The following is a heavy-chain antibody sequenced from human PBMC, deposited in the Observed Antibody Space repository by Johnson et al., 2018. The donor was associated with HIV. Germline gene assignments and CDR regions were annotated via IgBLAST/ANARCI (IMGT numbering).Heavy chain of an antibody. CDR2: INWNGGST. Sequence: VQLVESGGGVVRPGGSLRLSCAASGFTFDDYGMSWVRQAPGKGLEWVSGINWNGGSTYYADSVKGRFTISRDNSKNTLYLQMNSLRAEDTAVYYCASTHTLYYYDGTGYRWATAFDIWGQGTMVTISS. J-gene: IGHJ3*02. D-gene: IGHD3-22*01. CDR1: GFTFDDYG. CDR3: ASTHTLYYYDGTGYRWATAFDI. V-gene: IGHV3-20*04.